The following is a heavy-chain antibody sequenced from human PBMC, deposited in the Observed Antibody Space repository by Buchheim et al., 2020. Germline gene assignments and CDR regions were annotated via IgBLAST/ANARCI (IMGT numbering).Heavy chain of an antibody. CDR3: AKGPPISSIAAAGTSPYFDY. Sequence: EVQLLESGGGLVQPGGSLRLSCAASGFTFSSYAMSWVRQAPGKGLEWVSAISGSGGSTYYADSVKGRFTISRDNSKNTLYLQMNSLRAEDTAVYYCAKGPPISSIAAAGTSPYFDYWGQGTL. CDR2: ISGSGGST. J-gene: IGHJ4*02. D-gene: IGHD6-13*01. V-gene: IGHV3-23*01. CDR1: GFTFSSYA.